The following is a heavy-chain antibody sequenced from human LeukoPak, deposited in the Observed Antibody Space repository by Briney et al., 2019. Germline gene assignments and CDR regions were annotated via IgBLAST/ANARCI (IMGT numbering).Heavy chain of an antibody. J-gene: IGHJ5*02. Sequence: PGRSLRLSCAASGFTFSSYAMHWVRQAPGKGLEWVAVISYDGSNKYYADSVKGRFTISRDNSKNTLYLQMNSLRAEDTAVYYCARATSGPSGSNWFDPWGQGTLVTVSS. CDR3: ARATSGPSGSNWFDP. CDR1: GFTFSSYA. CDR2: ISYDGSNK. D-gene: IGHD6-19*01. V-gene: IGHV3-30-3*01.